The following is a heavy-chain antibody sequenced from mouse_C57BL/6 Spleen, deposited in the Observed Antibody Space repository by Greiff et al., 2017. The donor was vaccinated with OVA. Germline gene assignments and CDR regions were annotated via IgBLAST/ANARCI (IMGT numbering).Heavy chain of an antibody. CDR1: GFTFSSYA. J-gene: IGHJ1*03. CDR3: ARKYGNYVGYFDV. D-gene: IGHD2-10*02. V-gene: IGHV5-4*03. CDR2: ISDGGSYT. Sequence: EVKLMESGGGLVKPGGSLKLSCAASGFTFSSYAMSWVRQTPEKRLEWVATISDGGSYTYYPDNVKGRFTISRDNAKNNLYLQMSHLKSEDTAMYYCARKYGNYVGYFDVWGTGTTVTVSS.